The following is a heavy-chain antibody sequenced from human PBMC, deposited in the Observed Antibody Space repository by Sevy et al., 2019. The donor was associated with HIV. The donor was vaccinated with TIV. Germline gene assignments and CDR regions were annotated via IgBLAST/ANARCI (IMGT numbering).Heavy chain of an antibody. CDR2: ISADGGVK. CDR1: GFIFSNYA. Sequence: GGSLRLSCAASGFIFSNYAMTWVRQAPGRGLEWVAIISADGGVKYYADSVKGRFTISRDNSDNTLSLQMNSLRTEESALYYCARENYYDSTSLGSFEVWGQGTMVTLSS. CDR3: ARENYYDSTSLGSFEV. V-gene: IGHV3-30-3*01. J-gene: IGHJ3*01. D-gene: IGHD3-22*01.